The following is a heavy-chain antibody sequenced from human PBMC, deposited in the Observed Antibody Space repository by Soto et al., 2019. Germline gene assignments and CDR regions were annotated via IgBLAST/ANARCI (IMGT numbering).Heavy chain of an antibody. D-gene: IGHD3-22*01. CDR3: ARDAAGYADCSGYSFDY. V-gene: IGHV3-21*01. Sequence: GGSLRLSCAASGFNFGSYSMNWVRQAPRKGLEWVSSISSSSSYIYYADSVKGRFTISRDNEKKSLYLQRDSLRAEEMAVYYCARDAAGYADCSGYSFDYWGQGTLVTVSS. CDR1: GFNFGSYS. CDR2: ISSSSSYI. J-gene: IGHJ4*02.